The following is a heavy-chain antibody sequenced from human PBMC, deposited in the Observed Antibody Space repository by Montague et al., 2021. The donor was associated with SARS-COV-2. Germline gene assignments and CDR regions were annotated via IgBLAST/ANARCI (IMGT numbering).Heavy chain of an antibody. J-gene: IGHJ3*02. CDR3: ATRYNSGWHDALDI. CDR2: IYRGGSIT. V-gene: IGHV3-23*03. D-gene: IGHD6-19*01. CDR1: GLTFNNCA. Sequence: SLRLSCAASGLTFNNCAFSWVRQAPGKGLEWVSIIYRGGSITYYADALKGRYTISRDDFKNTVYLQMNSLRADDTAVYYCATRYNSGWHDALDIWGQGTMVTVSS.